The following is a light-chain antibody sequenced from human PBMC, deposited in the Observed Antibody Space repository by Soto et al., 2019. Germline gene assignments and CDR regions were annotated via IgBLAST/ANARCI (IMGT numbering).Light chain of an antibody. J-gene: IGKJ2*01. CDR1: RTVGSK. V-gene: IGKV3-15*01. CDR3: QQYSDWKT. Sequence: EIVMTQSPATLSVSPGERVTLSCRASRTVGSKLAWYQQKPGQAPRLLMSGASTRATGIPARFSGSGSGTEFTLTISSLQSEDFAVYYCQQYSDWKTFGQGTKLEIK. CDR2: GAS.